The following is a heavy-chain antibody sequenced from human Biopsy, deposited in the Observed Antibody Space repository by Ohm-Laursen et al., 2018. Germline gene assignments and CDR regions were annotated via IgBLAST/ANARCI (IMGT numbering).Heavy chain of an antibody. V-gene: IGHV4-38-2*02. D-gene: IGHD2-21*02. CDR2: IFQNGYT. J-gene: IGHJ4*02. CDR1: GHSVRSGYY. Sequence: TLSLTCPVSGHSVRSGYYWGWIRQPPGKGLEWIGSIFQNGYTYYNPSLETRVTISVDTSKDQFSLKLTSVAAADTAVYYCARGPCGDCPFQYFDSWGQGTLVTVSS. CDR3: ARGPCGDCPFQYFDS.